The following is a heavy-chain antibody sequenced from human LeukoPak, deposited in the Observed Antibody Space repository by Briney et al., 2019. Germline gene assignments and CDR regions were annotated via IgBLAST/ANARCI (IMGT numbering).Heavy chain of an antibody. CDR3: ARDRTAGDNWFDP. V-gene: IGHV4-30-2*01. CDR1: GGSISSGGYS. D-gene: IGHD7-27*01. Sequence: SQTLSLTCAVSGGSISSGGYSWSWIRQPPGKGLEWIGYIYHSGSTYYNPSLKSRVTISVDRSKNQFSLKQSSVTAADTAVYYCARDRTAGDNWFDPWGQGTLVTVSS. CDR2: IYHSGST. J-gene: IGHJ5*02.